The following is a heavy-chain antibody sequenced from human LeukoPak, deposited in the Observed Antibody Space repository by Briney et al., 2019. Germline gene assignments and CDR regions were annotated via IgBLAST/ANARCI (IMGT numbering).Heavy chain of an antibody. CDR3: ARVSQWLVPYFDY. J-gene: IGHJ4*02. Sequence: PGGSLRLPCAASQFTFSSYVMTWVRQAPGKGLEWVSYISRSSSTIYYADSVKGRFTISRDNAKNSLYLQMSNLRDEDTAVYYCARVSQWLVPYFDYWGQGALVTVSS. CDR1: QFTFSSYV. D-gene: IGHD6-19*01. CDR2: ISRSSSTI. V-gene: IGHV3-48*02.